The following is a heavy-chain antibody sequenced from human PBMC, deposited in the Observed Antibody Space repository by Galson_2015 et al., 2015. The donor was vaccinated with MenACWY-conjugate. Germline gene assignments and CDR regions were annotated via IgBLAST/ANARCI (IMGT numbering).Heavy chain of an antibody. CDR1: GFTFYTYP. CDR2: IYGSGHRDT. Sequence: SLRLSCAASGFTFYTYPMSWVRQSPGKGLEWVAGIYGSGHRDTFYADPVKGRFTISRDESNNLVYLQMTSLRVEDTAVYYCAKDRHPDGVWNFDYWGQGILVTVSS. J-gene: IGHJ4*02. CDR3: AKDRHPDGVWNFDY. D-gene: IGHD4-17*01. V-gene: IGHV3-23*01.